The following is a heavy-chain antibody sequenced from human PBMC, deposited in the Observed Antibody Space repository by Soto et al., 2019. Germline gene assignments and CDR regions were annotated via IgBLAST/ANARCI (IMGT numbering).Heavy chain of an antibody. CDR2: FFYSGST. CDR1: GGSISSYY. Sequence: SETLSLTCTVSGGSISSYYWSWIRQPPGKGLEWIGYFFYSGSTNYNPSLKSRVTLSVDTSKNQFSLKLCFVTAADTAVYYCARFNWYFDLWGRGTLVTVSS. CDR3: ARFNWYFDL. V-gene: IGHV4-59*08. J-gene: IGHJ2*01.